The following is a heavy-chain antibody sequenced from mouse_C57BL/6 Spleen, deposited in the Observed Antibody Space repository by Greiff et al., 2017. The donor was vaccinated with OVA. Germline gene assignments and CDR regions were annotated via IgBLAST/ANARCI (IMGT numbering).Heavy chain of an antibody. CDR3: ARGGTTVGGDY. D-gene: IGHD1-1*01. Sequence: VMLVESGAELMKPGASVTLSCKATGYPFTGYWIEWVKQRPGHGLEWIGEILPGSGSANYNEKFKGKATFTADTSSNTAYMQLSSLTAEDSAIYYCARGGTTVGGDYWGQGTTLTVSS. V-gene: IGHV1-9*01. CDR2: ILPGSGSA. J-gene: IGHJ2*01. CDR1: GYPFTGYW.